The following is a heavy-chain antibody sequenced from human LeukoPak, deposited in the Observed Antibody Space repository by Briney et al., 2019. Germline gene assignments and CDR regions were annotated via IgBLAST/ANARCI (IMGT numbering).Heavy chain of an antibody. CDR1: GGSISSSTYY. Sequence: KTSETLSLTCTVSGGSISSSTYYGGWTRPPPGKGLEWIGCIYYSGRPYYTTSLKRRLSISVDTCKNQFSLKLSSVRAADTAVYYCARHPGITAAGTGFDIWGQGTMVTVSS. CDR3: ARHPGITAAGTGFDI. CDR2: IYYSGRP. D-gene: IGHD6-13*01. J-gene: IGHJ3*02. V-gene: IGHV4-39*01.